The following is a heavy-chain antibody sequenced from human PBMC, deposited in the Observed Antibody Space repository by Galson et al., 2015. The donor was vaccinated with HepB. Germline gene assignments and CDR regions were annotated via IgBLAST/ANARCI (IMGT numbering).Heavy chain of an antibody. CDR2: ISGRGDKR. Sequence: SLRLSCAVSGFSFSTSALNWVRQAPGKGLEWVSGISGRGDKRKYADSVRGRFTISRENSQNMVYLQMNSLRVEDTAVYYCAREQDATGWHGWFDPWGQGTLVTVSS. D-gene: IGHD6-19*01. J-gene: IGHJ5*02. CDR1: GFSFSTSA. V-gene: IGHV3-23*01. CDR3: AREQDATGWHGWFDP.